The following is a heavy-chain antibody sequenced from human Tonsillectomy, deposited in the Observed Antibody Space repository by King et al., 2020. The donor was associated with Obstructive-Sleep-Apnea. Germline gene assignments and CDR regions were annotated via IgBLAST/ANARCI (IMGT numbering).Heavy chain of an antibody. V-gene: IGHV4-31*03. CDR2: IYYSGRT. D-gene: IGHD2-2*01. Sequence: VQLQESGPGLVKPSQTLSLTCTVSGGSITSGDYYWSWIRQHPGKGLEWIGYIYYSGRTYQNPSLKSRLTISVDTSENQFSLKLSSVTAADTAVYYCARASGYCSSSTCYPTDDAFDIWGQGTVVTVSS. CDR3: ARASGYCSSSTCYPTDDAFDI. CDR1: GGSITSGDYY. J-gene: IGHJ3*02.